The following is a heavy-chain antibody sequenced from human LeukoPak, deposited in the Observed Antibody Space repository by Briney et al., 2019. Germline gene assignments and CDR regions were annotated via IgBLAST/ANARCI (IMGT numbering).Heavy chain of an antibody. D-gene: IGHD2-2*01. Sequence: GGSLRLTCRASGFTFSSYAMSWVRQTPGRGLEWVAGVSPSGGRTIYADSAEGRFTISRDNSNDTVYLQLSSLRAEESALYYCARVRGVYCSSPACYYYDAWGEGTPVTVSS. CDR1: GFTFSSYA. V-gene: IGHV3-23*01. J-gene: IGHJ4*02. CDR2: VSPSGGRT. CDR3: ARVRGVYCSSPACYYYDA.